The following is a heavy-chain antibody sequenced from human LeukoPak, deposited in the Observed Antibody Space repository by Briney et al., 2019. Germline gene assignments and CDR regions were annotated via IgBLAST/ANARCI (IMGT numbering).Heavy chain of an antibody. CDR2: VHYSRGT. CDR1: GGSISNHY. V-gene: IGHV4-59*11. Sequence: PSETLSLTCTVSGGSISNHYCNWIRQSPGKELEWIGYVHYSRGTNYNPSLKSRVTISLDTSKDQFFLQLSSVTAADTAVYHCASGQGWLTDHWGRGTLVAVSS. D-gene: IGHD5-12*01. CDR3: ASGQGWLTDH. J-gene: IGHJ5*02.